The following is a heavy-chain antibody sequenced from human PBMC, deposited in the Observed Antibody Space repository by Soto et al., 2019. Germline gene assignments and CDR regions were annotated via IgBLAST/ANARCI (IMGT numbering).Heavy chain of an antibody. D-gene: IGHD3-10*01. CDR1: GFTFSNAW. CDR3: TTDGWFGGYDAFDI. V-gene: IGHV3-15*01. Sequence: GGSLRLSCAASGFTFSNAWMSWVRQAPGKGLEWVGRIKSKTDGGTTDYAAPVKGRFTISRDDSKNTLYLQMNSLKTEDTAVYYCTTDGWFGGYDAFDIWGQGTMVTVSS. J-gene: IGHJ3*02. CDR2: IKSKTDGGTT.